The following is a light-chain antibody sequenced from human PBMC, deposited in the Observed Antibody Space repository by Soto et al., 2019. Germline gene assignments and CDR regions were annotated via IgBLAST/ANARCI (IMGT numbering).Light chain of an antibody. V-gene: IGKV3-20*01. CDR2: GAS. CDR1: QSVSSSY. J-gene: IGKJ1*01. CDR3: QQYGSSPKT. Sequence: IVLTQSTGTLSLSPGERATHSCRASQSVSSSYLAWYQQKPGQAPRLLIYGASSRATGITDRFSGSGSGTDFTLTIIRLEPEDFAVYYCQQYGSSPKTFGQGTKVDIK.